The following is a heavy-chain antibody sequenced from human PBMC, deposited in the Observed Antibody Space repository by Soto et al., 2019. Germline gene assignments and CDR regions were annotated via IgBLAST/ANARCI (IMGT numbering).Heavy chain of an antibody. CDR2: IYSGGST. CDR1: GFTVSSNF. D-gene: IGHD4-17*01. J-gene: IGHJ4*02. CDR3: ASRRNPYGAYDY. V-gene: IGHV3-66*01. Sequence: GGSLRLSCAASGFTVSSNFMSWVRQAPGKGLEWVSIIYSGGSTYYADSVKGRFTISRDNSKNTLFLQMNSLRADDTAVYYCASRRNPYGAYDYWGQGTLVTVSS.